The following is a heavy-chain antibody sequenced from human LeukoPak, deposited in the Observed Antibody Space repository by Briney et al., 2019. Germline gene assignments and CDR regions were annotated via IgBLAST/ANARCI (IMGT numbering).Heavy chain of an antibody. CDR1: GGSISGHY. V-gene: IGHV4-59*11. D-gene: IGHD3-16*01. J-gene: IGHJ6*02. Sequence: PSETPSLTCTVSGGSISGHYWTWIRQPPGKGLEWIGQIHYSGKADYNPSLKTRIDISVDMSKNQMSLKVNSVTAADTAVYYCARFGVDYDMDVWGQGTAVTVS. CDR3: ARFGVDYDMDV. CDR2: IHYSGKA.